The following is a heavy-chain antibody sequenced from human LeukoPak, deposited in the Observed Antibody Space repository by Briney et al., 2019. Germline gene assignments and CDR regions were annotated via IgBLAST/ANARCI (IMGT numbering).Heavy chain of an antibody. V-gene: IGHV4-31*03. CDR3: ARVRRNYSRYDFWSGYYPSPYHYYGMDV. CDR1: GGSISSGGYY. CDR2: IYYSGST. Sequence: PSETLSLTCTVSGGSISSGGYYWSWIRQHPGKGLEWIGYIYYSGSTYYNPSLKSRVTISVDTSKNQFSLKLSSVTAADTAVYYCARVRRNYSRYDFWSGYYPSPYHYYGMDVWGQGTTVTVSS. D-gene: IGHD3-3*01. J-gene: IGHJ6*02.